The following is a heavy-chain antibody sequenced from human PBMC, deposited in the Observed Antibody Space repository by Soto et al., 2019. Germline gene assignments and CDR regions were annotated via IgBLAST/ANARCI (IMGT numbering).Heavy chain of an antibody. D-gene: IGHD3-10*02. CDR1: GFTFSSYA. CDR3: AKAGYVTGPSHDAFGV. J-gene: IGHJ3*01. V-gene: IGHV3-23*01. CDR2: ISGSGDNT. Sequence: EVQLLESGGGLVQPGASLRLSCAASGFTFSSYAMTWVRQAPGKGLEWVSGISGSGDNTYYADSVKGRFTISRDNSKTTLSLQMHSLRVEDTAVYYCAKAGYVTGPSHDAFGVWGQGTMVTVSS.